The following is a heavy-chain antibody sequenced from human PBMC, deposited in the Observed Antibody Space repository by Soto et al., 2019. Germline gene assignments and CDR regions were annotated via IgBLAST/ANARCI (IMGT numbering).Heavy chain of an antibody. CDR1: GYTFTSYA. Sequence: ASVKVSCKASGYTFTSYAMHWVRQAPGQRLAWMGWINAGNGNTKYSQKFQGRVTITRDTSASTAYMELSSLRSEDTAVYYCARRGYSYGYVDIDYWGQGTLVTVSS. CDR3: ARRGYSYGYVDIDY. V-gene: IGHV1-3*01. D-gene: IGHD5-18*01. CDR2: INAGNGNT. J-gene: IGHJ4*02.